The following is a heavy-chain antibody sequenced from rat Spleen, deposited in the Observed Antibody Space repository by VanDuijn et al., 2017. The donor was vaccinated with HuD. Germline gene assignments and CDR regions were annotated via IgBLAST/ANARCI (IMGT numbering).Heavy chain of an antibody. Sequence: QVQLKESGPGLVQPSQTLSLTCTVSGLSLTSNSVSWIRQPPGKGLEWMGVMWRSGSTEYNSALKSRLSISKDTSKSQVFLKMNSLQTEDTATYYCAREGIGTTTDYWGQGVMVTVSS. J-gene: IGHJ2*01. V-gene: IGHV2-47*01. CDR1: GLSLTSNS. D-gene: IGHD1-5*01. CDR2: MWRSGST. CDR3: AREGIGTTTDY.